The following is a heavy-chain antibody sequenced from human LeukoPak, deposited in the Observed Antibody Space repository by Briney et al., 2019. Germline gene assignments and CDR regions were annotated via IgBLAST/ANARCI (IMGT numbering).Heavy chain of an antibody. CDR3: ARAFQSLGGLSLPDY. J-gene: IGHJ4*02. V-gene: IGHV7-4-1*02. Sequence: ASVKVSCKASGYIFTGYYMHWVRQAPGQGLEWMGWIHPSTGNPTYAQGFTGRFVFSLDTSVSTTYLQISSLKAEDTAVYFCARAFQSLGGLSLPDYWGQGTLVTVSS. CDR2: IHPSTGNP. D-gene: IGHD3-16*02. CDR1: GYIFTGYY.